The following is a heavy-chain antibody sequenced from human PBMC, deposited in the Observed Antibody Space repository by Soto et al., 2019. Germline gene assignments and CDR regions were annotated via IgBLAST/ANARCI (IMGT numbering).Heavy chain of an antibody. Sequence: QVQLVQSGAEVKKPGSSVKVSCKASGGTFSSYTISWVRQAPGQGLEWMGRIIPILGIANYAQKFQGRFTITADKSTSTAYMELSSLRSEDTAVYYCARKEGMYFDYWGQGTLVTVSS. V-gene: IGHV1-69*02. J-gene: IGHJ4*02. CDR3: ARKEGMYFDY. CDR1: GGTFSSYT. CDR2: IIPILGIA.